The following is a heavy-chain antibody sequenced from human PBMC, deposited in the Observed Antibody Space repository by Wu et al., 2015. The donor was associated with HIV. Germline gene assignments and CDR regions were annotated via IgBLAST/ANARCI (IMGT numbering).Heavy chain of an antibody. J-gene: IGHJ4*01. V-gene: IGHV1-24*01. CDR2: FDPEDGET. Sequence: QVQLVQSGAEVKKPGASVKVSCKASGYTFTSYYMHWVRQAPGKGLEWMGGFDPEDGETIYAQKFQGKSHHDRRTQSTDTAYMETEQSLRSEDTAVYYCAXSHIAAFDYWGQGNPGHRLL. CDR1: GYTFTSYY. CDR3: AXSHIAAFDY. D-gene: IGHD6-13*01.